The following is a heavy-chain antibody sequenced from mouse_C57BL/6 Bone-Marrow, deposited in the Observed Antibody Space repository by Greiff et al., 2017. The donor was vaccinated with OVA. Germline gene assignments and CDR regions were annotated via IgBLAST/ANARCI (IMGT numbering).Heavy chain of an antibody. J-gene: IGHJ3*01. CDR2: IYPRDGST. V-gene: IGHV1-85*01. Sequence: VQLQESGPELVKPGASVKLSCKASGYTFTSYDINWVKQRPGQGLEWIGWIYPRDGSTKYNEKFKGKATLTVDTSSSTAYMELHSLTSEDSAVYFCARGDYYGSSSFAYWGQGTLVTVSA. D-gene: IGHD1-1*01. CDR3: ARGDYYGSSSFAY. CDR1: GYTFTSYD.